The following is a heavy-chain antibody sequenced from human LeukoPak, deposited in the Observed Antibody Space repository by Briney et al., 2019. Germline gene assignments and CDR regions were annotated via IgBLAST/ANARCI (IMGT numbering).Heavy chain of an antibody. D-gene: IGHD3-9*01. CDR3: AKDLQSWRYFAWLLSLDY. J-gene: IGHJ4*02. CDR2: ISGSGGST. Sequence: GGSLRLACAASGCTFSSYAMSWVRQAPGKGLEWVSAISGSGGSTYYADSVKGRFTISRDNSKNTLYLQMNSLRAEDTAVYYCAKDLQSWRYFAWLLSLDYWGQGTLVTVSS. CDR1: GCTFSSYA. V-gene: IGHV3-23*01.